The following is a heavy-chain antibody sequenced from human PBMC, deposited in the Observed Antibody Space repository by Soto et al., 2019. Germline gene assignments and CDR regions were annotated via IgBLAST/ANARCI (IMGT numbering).Heavy chain of an antibody. Sequence: HPGGSLRLSCAASGFTVSSNYMSWVRQAPGKGLEWVSVIYSGGSTYYADSVKGRFTISRDNSKNTLYLQMNSLRAEDTAVYYCARDLTTRPGYWGQGTLVTVSS. CDR1: GFTVSSNY. J-gene: IGHJ4*02. V-gene: IGHV3-66*01. D-gene: IGHD4-17*01. CDR3: ARDLTTRPGY. CDR2: IYSGGST.